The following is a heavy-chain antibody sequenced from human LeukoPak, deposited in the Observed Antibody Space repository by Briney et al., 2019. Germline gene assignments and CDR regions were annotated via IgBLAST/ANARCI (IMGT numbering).Heavy chain of an antibody. D-gene: IGHD3-3*01. CDR3: ARGHTIFGVVIRNWFDP. CDR2: PNHSGST. J-gene: IGHJ5*02. CDR1: GGSFSGYY. V-gene: IGHV4-34*01. Sequence: SETLPLTCAVYGGSFSGYYWSWLRQPPGKGLEWIGEPNHSGSTNYNPSLKSRVTISVDTSKNQFSLELCSVTAADTAVYYCARGHTIFGVVIRNWFDPWGQGTLVTVSS.